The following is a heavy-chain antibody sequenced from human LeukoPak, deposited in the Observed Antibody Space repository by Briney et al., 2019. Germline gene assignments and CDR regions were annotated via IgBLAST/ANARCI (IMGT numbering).Heavy chain of an antibody. V-gene: IGHV5-51*01. CDR2: IYPADSDI. Sequence: GESLKISCKGSGYSINNYWIGWVRQMPGKGLEGMGIIYPADSDIRYSPSFQGQVTISADKSISTAYLQWSSLKDSDTAMYYCARQEYCSGGSCYTWFDPWGQGTLVTVSS. CDR1: GYSINNYW. J-gene: IGHJ5*02. D-gene: IGHD2-15*01. CDR3: ARQEYCSGGSCYTWFDP.